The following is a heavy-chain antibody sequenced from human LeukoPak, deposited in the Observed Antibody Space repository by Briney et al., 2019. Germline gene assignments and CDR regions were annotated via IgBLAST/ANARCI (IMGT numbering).Heavy chain of an antibody. V-gene: IGHV4-31*03. CDR2: IYYSGST. Sequence: SETLSLTCTVSGGSISSGGYYWSWIRQHPGKGLGWIGYIYYSGSTYYNPSLKSRVTISVDTSKNQFSLKLSSVTAADTAVYYCARGSPVRQYYYDSSGFNGAFDIWGQGTMVTVSS. D-gene: IGHD3-22*01. CDR1: GGSISSGGYY. J-gene: IGHJ3*02. CDR3: ARGSPVRQYYYDSSGFNGAFDI.